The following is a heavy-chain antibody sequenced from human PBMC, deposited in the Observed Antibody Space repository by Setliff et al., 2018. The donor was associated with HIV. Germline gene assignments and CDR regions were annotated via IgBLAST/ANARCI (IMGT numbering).Heavy chain of an antibody. CDR1: GGSFSGYY. D-gene: IGHD3-10*01. Sequence: LSLTCAVSGGSFSGYYWSWIRQPPGKGLEWIGYIYYSGSTNYNPSLKSRVTISVDTSKNQFSLSLNSVTAADTAVYFCVSQYGSGSYLNYWSQGTLVTVSS. V-gene: IGHV4-59*12. CDR2: IYYSGST. J-gene: IGHJ4*02. CDR3: VSQYGSGSYLNY.